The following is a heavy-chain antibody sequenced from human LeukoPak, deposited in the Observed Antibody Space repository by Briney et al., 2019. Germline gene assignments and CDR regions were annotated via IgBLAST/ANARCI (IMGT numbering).Heavy chain of an antibody. J-gene: IGHJ4*02. D-gene: IGHD6-13*01. CDR3: ARGSYSSSWYKLRY. CDR1: GGSISSYY. CDR2: IYYSGST. V-gene: IGHV4-59*01. Sequence: SETPSLTCTVSGGSISSYYWSWIRQPPGKGLEWIGYIYYSGSTNYNPSLKSRVTISVDTSKNQFSLKLSSVTAADTAVYYCARGSYSSSWYKLRYWGQGTLVTVSS.